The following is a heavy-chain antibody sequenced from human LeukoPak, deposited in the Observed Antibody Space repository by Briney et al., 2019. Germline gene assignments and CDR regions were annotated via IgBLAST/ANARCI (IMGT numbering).Heavy chain of an antibody. V-gene: IGHV5-51*01. CDR1: GYSFTSYW. Sequence: GESLKISCKGSGYSFTSYWIGWVRQMPGKGLEWMGIIYPGDSDTRYSPSFQGQVTISADKSISTAYLQWSSLKASDTAMYYCARSSGDYYDSSGYYGEVWFDPWGQGTLVTVSS. CDR3: ARSSGDYYDSSGYYGEVWFDP. J-gene: IGHJ5*02. CDR2: IYPGDSDT. D-gene: IGHD3-22*01.